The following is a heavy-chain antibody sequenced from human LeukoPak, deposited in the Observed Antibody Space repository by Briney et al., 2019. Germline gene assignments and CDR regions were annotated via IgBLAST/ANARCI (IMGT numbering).Heavy chain of an antibody. CDR1: GGPISSYY. CDR2: IYYSGST. D-gene: IGHD2-8*01. V-gene: IGHV4-59*01. Sequence: SETLSLTCTVSGGPISSYYWSWIRQPPGKGLEWIGYIYYSGSTNYNPSLKSRVTMSIDTSTNQFSLSLTSVTAADTAVYYCARETYRTTPGCYPPNWLDPWGRGILVTVTS. CDR3: ARETYRTTPGCYPPNWLDP. J-gene: IGHJ5*02.